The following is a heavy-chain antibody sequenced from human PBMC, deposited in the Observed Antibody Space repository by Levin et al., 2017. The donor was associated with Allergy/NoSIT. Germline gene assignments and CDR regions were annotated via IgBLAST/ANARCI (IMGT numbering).Heavy chain of an antibody. J-gene: IGHJ5*02. Sequence: SVKVSCKASGLTFNKYTFSWVRQAPGQGLEWMGGIIPIFGTANYAQKLQGRVTITADESTNTTFMELSSLQSEDTAFYYCVTPLTGASSWGQGTLVTVSS. CDR2: IIPIFGTA. CDR1: GLTFNKYT. V-gene: IGHV1-69*13. D-gene: IGHD3-9*01. CDR3: VTPLTGASS.